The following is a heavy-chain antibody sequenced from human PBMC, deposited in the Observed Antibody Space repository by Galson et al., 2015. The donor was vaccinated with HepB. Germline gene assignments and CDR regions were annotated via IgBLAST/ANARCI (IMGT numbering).Heavy chain of an antibody. CDR2: IWYDGSNK. CDR1: GFTFSSYG. J-gene: IGHJ3*02. D-gene: IGHD2-2*02. Sequence: SLRLSCAASGFTFSSYGMHWVRQAPGKGLEWVAVIWYDGSNKYYADSVKGRFTISRDNSKNTLYLQMNSLRAEDTAVYYCARDRGGGYCSSTSCNTGGMHAFDIWGQGTMVTVSS. V-gene: IGHV3-33*01. CDR3: ARDRGGGYCSSTSCNTGGMHAFDI.